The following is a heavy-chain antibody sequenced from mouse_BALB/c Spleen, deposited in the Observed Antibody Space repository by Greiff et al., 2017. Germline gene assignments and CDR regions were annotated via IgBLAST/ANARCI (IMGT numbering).Heavy chain of an antibody. CDR3: ARSTTATDWYFDV. V-gene: IGHV1-14*01. Sequence: EVQLQQSGPELVKPGASVKMSCKASGYTFTSYVMHWVKQKPGQGLEWIGYINPYNDGTKYNEKFKGKATLTSDKSSSTAYMELSSLTSEDSAVYYCARSTTATDWYFDVWGAGTTVTVSS. CDR2: INPYNDGT. D-gene: IGHD1-2*01. CDR1: GYTFTSYV. J-gene: IGHJ1*01.